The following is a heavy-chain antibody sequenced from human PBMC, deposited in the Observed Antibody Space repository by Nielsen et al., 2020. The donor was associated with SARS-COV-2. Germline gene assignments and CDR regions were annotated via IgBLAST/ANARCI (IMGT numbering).Heavy chain of an antibody. CDR1: GGSFSGYY. Sequence: SETLSLTCAVYGGSFSGYYWSWIRQPPGKGLEWIGEINHSGSTYYNPSLKSRVTISVDTSKNQFSLKLSSVTAADTAVYYCARGESSRSSFGDGMDVWGQGTTVTVSS. V-gene: IGHV4-34*09. CDR2: INHSGST. D-gene: IGHD6-13*01. J-gene: IGHJ6*02. CDR3: ARGESSRSSFGDGMDV.